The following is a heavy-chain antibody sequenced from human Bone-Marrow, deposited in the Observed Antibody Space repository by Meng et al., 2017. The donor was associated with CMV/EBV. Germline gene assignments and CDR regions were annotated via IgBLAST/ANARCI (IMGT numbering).Heavy chain of an antibody. Sequence: SVKVSCKASRYTFTDYYIHWVRQAPGQGLEWMGRIIPILGIANYAQKFQGRVTITADKSTSTAYMELSSLRSEDTAVYYCATHGTMVRGTMDVWGQGTTVTVSS. CDR1: RYTFTDYY. V-gene: IGHV1-69*02. CDR2: IIPILGIA. D-gene: IGHD3-10*01. J-gene: IGHJ6*02. CDR3: ATHGTMVRGTMDV.